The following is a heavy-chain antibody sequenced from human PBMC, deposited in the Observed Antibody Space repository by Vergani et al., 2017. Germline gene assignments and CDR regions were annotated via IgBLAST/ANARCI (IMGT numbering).Heavy chain of an antibody. Sequence: EVQLVESGGGLVKPGGSLRLSFAASGFTFSSYSINWVRQAPGTGLEWVSSISSSSSYIYYADSVKGRFTISRDNAKNSLYLQMNSLRAEDTAVYYCARDKVVVAATPYYYYYGMDVWGQGTTVTVSS. CDR3: ARDKVVVAATPYYYYYGMDV. CDR2: ISSSSSYI. V-gene: IGHV3-21*01. J-gene: IGHJ6*02. D-gene: IGHD2-15*01. CDR1: GFTFSSYS.